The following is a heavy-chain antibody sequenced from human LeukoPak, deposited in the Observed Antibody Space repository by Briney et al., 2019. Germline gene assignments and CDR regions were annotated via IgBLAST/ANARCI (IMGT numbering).Heavy chain of an antibody. V-gene: IGHV3-74*01. CDR3: ARGKAFRGGSCHY. CDR2: INSDGSST. Sequence: GGSLSLSCAASGFTFSSYWMHWVRQAPGKGLVWVSRINSDGSSTSYADSVKGRFTISRDNAKNTLYLQMNNLRAEDTAVYYCARGKAFRGGSCHYWGQGTLVTVSS. J-gene: IGHJ4*02. CDR1: GFTFSSYW. D-gene: IGHD2-15*01.